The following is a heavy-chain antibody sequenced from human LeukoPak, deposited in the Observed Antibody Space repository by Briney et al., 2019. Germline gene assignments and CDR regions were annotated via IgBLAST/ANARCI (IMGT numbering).Heavy chain of an antibody. J-gene: IGHJ4*02. CDR1: GYTLTELS. V-gene: IGHV1-24*01. Sequence: ASVKVSCKVSGYTLTELSMHWVRQAPGKGLEWMGGFDPEDGETIYAQEFQGRVTVTEDTSTDTAYMELSSLRSEDTAVYYCATDVEGLTMIVDWGQGTLVTVSS. D-gene: IGHD3-22*01. CDR3: ATDVEGLTMIVD. CDR2: FDPEDGET.